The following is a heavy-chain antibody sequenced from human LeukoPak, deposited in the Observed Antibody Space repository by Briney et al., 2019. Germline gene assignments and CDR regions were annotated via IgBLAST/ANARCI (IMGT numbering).Heavy chain of an antibody. D-gene: IGHD2-2*01. CDR1: GFTFSSYW. J-gene: IGHJ5*02. V-gene: IGHV3-7*01. Sequence: GGSLRLSCAASGFTFSSYWMSWVRQAPGKGLEWVANIKQDGSEKYYVDSVKGRFTISRDNAKNSLYLQMNSLRAEDTAVYYCARDGTRYCSSTSCYRWFDPWGQGTLVTVSS. CDR2: IKQDGSEK. CDR3: ARDGTRYCSSTSCYRWFDP.